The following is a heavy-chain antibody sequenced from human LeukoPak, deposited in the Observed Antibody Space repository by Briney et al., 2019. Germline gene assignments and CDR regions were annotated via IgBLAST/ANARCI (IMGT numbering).Heavy chain of an antibody. J-gene: IGHJ4*02. Sequence: GGSLRLSCAASGFIFSDYYMTWIRQAPGKGLEWVSYISPSGSTIRNADTVKGRFTISRDNTRNSLYLQMSSLRADDTAVYYCARAGRGFTYGYSDSWGQGTLVTASS. CDR1: GFIFSDYY. CDR2: ISPSGSTI. V-gene: IGHV3-11*01. CDR3: ARAGRGFTYGYSDS. D-gene: IGHD2-8*01.